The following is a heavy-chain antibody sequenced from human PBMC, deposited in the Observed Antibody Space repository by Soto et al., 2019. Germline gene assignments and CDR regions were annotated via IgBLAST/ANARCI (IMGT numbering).Heavy chain of an antibody. V-gene: IGHV3-73*02. CDR3: TSSALIDYYYYYGMDV. CDR2: IRNKANSYAT. CDR1: GFTFSGSA. Sequence: EVQLVESGGGLVQPGGSLKLSCAASGFTFSGSAMHWVRQASGKGLEWVGRIRNKANSYATAYAASVKGRFTISRDDSKNTAYLQLNSLKTEDTAVYYCTSSALIDYYYYYGMDVWGQGTTVNVSS. D-gene: IGHD3-22*01. J-gene: IGHJ6*02.